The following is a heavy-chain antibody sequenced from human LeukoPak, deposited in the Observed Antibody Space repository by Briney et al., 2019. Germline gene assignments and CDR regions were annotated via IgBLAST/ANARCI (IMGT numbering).Heavy chain of an antibody. CDR1: WGSISSFY. V-gene: IGHV4-59*01. D-gene: IGHD3-22*01. CDR2: IYYSWSR. J-gene: IGHJ4*02. Sequence: PSEALSVTWTVSWGSISSFYWSWIGQHPRKGPGGIGYIYYSWSRNYNPSLKSRVTISVDPSKHQLPPKLRYVTAAETALYYCARDKSRDSIYPFFDYWGQGTLVTVSS. CDR3: ARDKSRDSIYPFFDY.